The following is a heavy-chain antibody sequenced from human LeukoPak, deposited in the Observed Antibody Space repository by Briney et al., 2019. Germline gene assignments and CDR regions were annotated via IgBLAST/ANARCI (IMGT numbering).Heavy chain of an antibody. J-gene: IGHJ5*02. CDR2: FDPDDGET. D-gene: IGHD2-15*01. Sequence: ASVKVSCKVSGYTLTELSMHWVRQAPGKGLEWMGGFDPDDGETIYAQKFQGRVTMTEDTSTDTAYMELSSLRSEDTAVYYCATVYCSGGSCYWNWFDPWGQGTLVTVSS. V-gene: IGHV1-24*01. CDR1: GYTLTELS. CDR3: ATVYCSGGSCYWNWFDP.